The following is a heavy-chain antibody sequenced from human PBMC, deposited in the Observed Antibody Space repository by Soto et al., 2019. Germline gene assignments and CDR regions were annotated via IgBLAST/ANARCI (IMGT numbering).Heavy chain of an antibody. J-gene: IGHJ4*02. CDR2: INVGNGNT. CDR3: AREGAHYTPLDH. CDR1: GYTFTDYA. D-gene: IGHD2-15*01. Sequence: ASVKVSCKASGYTFTDYAIHWVRQAPGQGLEWMGWINVGNGNTGYSRKFQGRVTNVRDMSASTAYIEVTSLTSEDTAIYYCAREGAHYTPLDHWRQGTRGAVAS. V-gene: IGHV1-3*01.